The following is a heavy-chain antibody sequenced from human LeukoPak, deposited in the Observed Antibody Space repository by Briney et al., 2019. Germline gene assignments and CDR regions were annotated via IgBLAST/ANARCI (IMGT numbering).Heavy chain of an antibody. CDR2: IKQDGSEK. V-gene: IGHV3-7*03. CDR3: ARDAPVLGVRGAAL. D-gene: IGHD3-10*01. CDR1: GLTFSSYW. J-gene: IGHJ4*02. Sequence: GGSLRLSCAASGLTFSSYWMSWVRQAPGKGLEWVANIKQDGSEKYYVDSVKGRFTISRDNAKNSLYLQMNSLRAEDTAVYYCARDAPVLGVRGAALWGQGTLVTVSS.